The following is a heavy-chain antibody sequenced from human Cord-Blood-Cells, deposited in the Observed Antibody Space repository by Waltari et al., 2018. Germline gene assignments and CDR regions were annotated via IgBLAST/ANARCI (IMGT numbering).Heavy chain of an antibody. CDR2: IIPIFGTA. Sequence: QVQLVQSGAEVTKPGSSVKVSCKASGGTFSSYAISWGRQAPGQGLEWMGGIIPIFGTANYAQKFQGRVTITADKSTSTAYMELSSLRSEDTAVYYCARVRSSRYCSSTSCYGIDYWGQGTLVTVSS. CDR3: ARVRSSRYCSSTSCYGIDY. D-gene: IGHD2-2*01. V-gene: IGHV1-69*06. CDR1: GGTFSSYA. J-gene: IGHJ4*02.